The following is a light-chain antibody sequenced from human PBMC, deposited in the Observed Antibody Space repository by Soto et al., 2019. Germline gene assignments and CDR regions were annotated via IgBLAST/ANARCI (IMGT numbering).Light chain of an antibody. CDR1: SSDVGGYNY. V-gene: IGLV2-14*01. Sequence: QAVVTHPASVSGSPGQSITISCTGTSSDVGGYNYVSWYQQHPGKAPKLMIYDVSNRPSGVSNRFSGSKSGNTASLTISGLQAEDEADYYCSSYTSSSTLAYVFGTGTKLTVL. CDR2: DVS. J-gene: IGLJ1*01. CDR3: SSYTSSSTLAYV.